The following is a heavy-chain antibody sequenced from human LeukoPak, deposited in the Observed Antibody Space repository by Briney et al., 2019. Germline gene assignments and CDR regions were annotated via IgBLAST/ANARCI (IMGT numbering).Heavy chain of an antibody. V-gene: IGHV4-34*01. CDR3: ARNFQYFDLPDY. J-gene: IGHJ4*02. CDR1: GGSFSGYY. CDR2: INHSGST. D-gene: IGHD2/OR15-2a*01. Sequence: SETLSLTCAVYGGSFSGYYWSWIRQPPGKGLEWIGEINHSGSTYYNPSLKSRVTVSVDTSKNQFSLKLISVTAADTAVYYCARNFQYFDLPDYWGQGTLVTVSS.